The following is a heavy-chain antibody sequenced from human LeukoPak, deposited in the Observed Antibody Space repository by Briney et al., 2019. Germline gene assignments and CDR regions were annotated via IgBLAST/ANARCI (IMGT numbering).Heavy chain of an antibody. V-gene: IGHV5-51*01. CDR2: IYPGDSDT. Sequence: GESLKISCKGSGYSFTSYWIGWVRQMPGKGLEWMGIIYPGDSDTRYSPSYQGQVTISADKSISTAYLQWSSLKASDTAMYYCATAPSLRYSYFDYWGQGTLVTVSS. CDR1: GYSFTSYW. D-gene: IGHD3-9*01. J-gene: IGHJ4*02. CDR3: ATAPSLRYSYFDY.